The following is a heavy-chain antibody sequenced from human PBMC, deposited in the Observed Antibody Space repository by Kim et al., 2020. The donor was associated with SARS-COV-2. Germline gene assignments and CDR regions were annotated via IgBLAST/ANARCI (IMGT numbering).Heavy chain of an antibody. J-gene: IGHJ4*02. CDR2: ISYDGSNK. V-gene: IGHV3-33*05. Sequence: GGSLRLSCAASGFSFSSFGMHWVRQAPGKGLEWVAVISYDGSNKYYADSVKGRFTISRDNSKNTLYLQMNSLRAEDTAVYYCARGGRYCSGGSCYSGDYWGQGTLVTVSS. CDR1: GFSFSSFG. D-gene: IGHD2-15*01. CDR3: ARGGRYCSGGSCYSGDY.